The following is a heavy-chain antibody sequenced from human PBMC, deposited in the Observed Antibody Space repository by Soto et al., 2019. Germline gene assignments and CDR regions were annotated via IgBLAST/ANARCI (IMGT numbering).Heavy chain of an antibody. CDR3: ARGQGEYCSGGSCYANYYYAGMDV. D-gene: IGHD2-15*01. J-gene: IGHJ6*02. Sequence: ASVKVSCKASGYTFTTYGITWVRQAPGQGLEWVGWISAYDGHTSYAQKLQDRVTMTTDTSTSTAYMDLRSLRSDDSAVYYCARGQGEYCSGGSCYANYYYAGMDVWGQGTTVTVSS. V-gene: IGHV1-18*01. CDR2: ISAYDGHT. CDR1: GYTFTTYG.